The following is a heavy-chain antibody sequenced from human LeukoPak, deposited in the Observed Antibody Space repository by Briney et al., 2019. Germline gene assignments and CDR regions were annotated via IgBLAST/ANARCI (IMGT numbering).Heavy chain of an antibody. V-gene: IGHV3-11*01. Sequence: PGGSLRLSCAASGFTFSDYYMSWIRQAPGKGLEWVSYISSSGSTIYYADSVKGRFTISRDNAKNSLYLQMNSLRAEDTAVYYCARALNRYPLPDAFDIWGQGTMVTVSS. CDR2: ISSSGSTI. CDR1: GFTFSDYY. CDR3: ARALNRYPLPDAFDI. D-gene: IGHD1-14*01. J-gene: IGHJ3*02.